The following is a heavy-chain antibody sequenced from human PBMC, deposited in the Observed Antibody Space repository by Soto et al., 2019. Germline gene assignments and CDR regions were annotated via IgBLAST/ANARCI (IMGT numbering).Heavy chain of an antibody. CDR3: ARFVGYGGDDYYVDY. J-gene: IGHJ4*02. V-gene: IGHV3-30-3*01. CDR1: GFTFSTYA. D-gene: IGHD5-12*01. CDR2: ISRDGTNK. Sequence: QVQLVESGGGVVQPGRSLRLSCADPGFTFSTYAMHWVRQAPGKGLEWVAVISRDGTNKYHADSVKGRFTISRDNSKNTMYLQMNSLIAEDTAMYYCARFVGYGGDDYYVDYWGQGTLVTVSS.